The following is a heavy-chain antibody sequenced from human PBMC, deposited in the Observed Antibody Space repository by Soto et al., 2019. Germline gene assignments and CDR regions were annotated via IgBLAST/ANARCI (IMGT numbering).Heavy chain of an antibody. CDR2: IYWDDDK. CDR1: GISRSTSGVG. D-gene: IGHD2-2*01. J-gene: IGHJ5*02. Sequence: QITLKESGPTLVKPTQTLTLTCTFSGISRSTSGVGVGWIRQPPGKALEWLALIYWDDDKRYSPSLKSRLTITKDSSKNQVVVTMTNMDPVDTATYYCALSTGDLNCSTTNCYPPEVRWFDTWGQGTMITVSS. V-gene: IGHV2-5*02. CDR3: ALSTGDLNCSTTNCYPPEVRWFDT.